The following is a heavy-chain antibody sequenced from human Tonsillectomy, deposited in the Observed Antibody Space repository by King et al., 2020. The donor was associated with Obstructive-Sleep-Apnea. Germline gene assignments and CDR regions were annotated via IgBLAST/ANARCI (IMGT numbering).Heavy chain of an antibody. CDR3: AKRVDTAMVFDY. V-gene: IGHV3-23*04. J-gene: IGHJ4*02. CDR2: INTGGVTT. D-gene: IGHD5-18*01. Sequence: VQLVESGGGLVQPGGSLRLSCAASGFTFSNYTMSWVRQAPGKGLEWVSAINTGGVTTYYADAVKGRFTLSRDNSKNTLYWQMNSLRAEDTAVYYCAKRVDTAMVFDYWGQGTLVTVSS. CDR1: GFTFSNYT.